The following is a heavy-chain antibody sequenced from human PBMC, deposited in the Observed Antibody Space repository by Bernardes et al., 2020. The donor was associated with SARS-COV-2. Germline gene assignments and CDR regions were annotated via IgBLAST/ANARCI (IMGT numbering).Heavy chain of an antibody. V-gene: IGHV4-39*01. CDR3: AGSSCGIDCYIGGLRSWDYGMDV. Sequence: QSIAITFSLDSIGRSNYSWGLLRQAPGKGLEWIGRVYSGGNSYYNPSLQSRVSESVDTSRNQFSLRLNFVTAADTAVYYCAGSSCGIDCYIGGLRSWDYGMDVWGPGTTVTVSS. CDR2: VYSGGNS. CDR1: LDSIGRSNYS. D-gene: IGHD2-21*01. J-gene: IGHJ6*02.